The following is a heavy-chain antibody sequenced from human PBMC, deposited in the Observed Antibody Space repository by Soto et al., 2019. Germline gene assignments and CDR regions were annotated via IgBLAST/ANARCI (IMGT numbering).Heavy chain of an antibody. V-gene: IGHV1-58*01. J-gene: IGHJ6*02. CDR1: GFTFSTSA. CDR2: IVGGSGNT. D-gene: IGHD1-26*01. Sequence: MQLVQSGPEVKKPGTSVKVSCKASGFTFSTSAVQWVRQARGQRPEWMGWIVGGSGNTNYAQNSQERVIITRDMSTSAVSMELSSLRSDDTAVYFCAARRSGLYAMDVWGQGTTVTVSS. CDR3: AARRSGLYAMDV.